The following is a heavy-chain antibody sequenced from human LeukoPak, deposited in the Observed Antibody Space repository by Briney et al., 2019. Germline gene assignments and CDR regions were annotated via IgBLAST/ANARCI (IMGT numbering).Heavy chain of an antibody. CDR1: GASISSSY. CDR3: ARSERRYYGSGYFDY. J-gene: IGHJ4*02. Sequence: SETLSLTCTVSGASISSSYWSWIRQPPGKGLEWIGYIYYGGSANYNPSLKSRVTISVDTSNNQFSLTLCSVTAADTAVYYCARSERRYYGSGYFDYWGQGTLVTVSS. V-gene: IGHV4-59*01. CDR2: IYYGGSA. D-gene: IGHD3-10*01.